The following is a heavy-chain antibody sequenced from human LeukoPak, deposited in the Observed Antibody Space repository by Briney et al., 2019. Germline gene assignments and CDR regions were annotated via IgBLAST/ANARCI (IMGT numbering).Heavy chain of an antibody. Sequence: GGSLRLSCAASGFTVSRNFMSWVRQAPGKGLAWVSVIHSSGSTFYADSVRGRFSISRDISKNTLYLQMNSLRVEDTSVYYCARDFNYSGYEDYWGQGTLVTVSS. J-gene: IGHJ4*02. CDR1: GFTVSRNF. CDR2: IHSSGST. CDR3: ARDFNYSGYEDY. V-gene: IGHV3-66*01. D-gene: IGHD5-12*01.